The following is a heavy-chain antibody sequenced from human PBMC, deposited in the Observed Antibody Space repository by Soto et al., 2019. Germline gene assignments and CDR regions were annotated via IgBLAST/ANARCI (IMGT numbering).Heavy chain of an antibody. CDR3: ATHILTGYYYYFYMDV. V-gene: IGHV1-3*01. CDR2: INAGNGNI. CDR1: GYTFANYA. Sequence: QVQLVQSGAEVKKPGASVKVSCKASGYTFANYAIQWVRQAPGQRLEWMGWINAGNGNIEYSQRFQGRVTITWDISASTVYMELSSLRSEDTAVYYCATHILTGYYYYFYMDVWGKGTTVTVSS. J-gene: IGHJ6*03. D-gene: IGHD3-9*01.